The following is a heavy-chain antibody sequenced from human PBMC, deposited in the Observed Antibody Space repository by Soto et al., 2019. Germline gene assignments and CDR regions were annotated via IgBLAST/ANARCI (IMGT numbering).Heavy chain of an antibody. J-gene: IGHJ4*02. D-gene: IGHD2-15*01. CDR3: ARGPGGPDGPGDY. CDR2: INAGNGNT. V-gene: IGHV1-3*01. Sequence: QVQLVQSGAEVKKPGASVKVSCKASGYTFTSYAMHWVRQAPGQRLEWMGWINAGNGNTKYSQKFQGRVTITRDTAASTAYMELSSLRSEDTAVYYCARGPGGPDGPGDYWGQGTRVTVSS. CDR1: GYTFTSYA.